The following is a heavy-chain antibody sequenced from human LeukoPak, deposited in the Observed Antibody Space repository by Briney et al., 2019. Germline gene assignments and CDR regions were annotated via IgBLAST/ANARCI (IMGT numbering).Heavy chain of an antibody. CDR3: ARDFGSSSAWYEFDY. CDR2: INPGSGVT. V-gene: IGHV1-2*02. D-gene: IGHD6-19*01. J-gene: IGHJ4*02. Sequence: ASVKVSCKASGYTFTRSYIHWVRQAPGQGLEWMGWINPGSGVTKYAQNFQGRVTMTRDTSISTASMEMRSLKSDDTAVYYCARDFGSSSAWYEFDYWGQGTLVTVSS. CDR1: GYTFTRSY.